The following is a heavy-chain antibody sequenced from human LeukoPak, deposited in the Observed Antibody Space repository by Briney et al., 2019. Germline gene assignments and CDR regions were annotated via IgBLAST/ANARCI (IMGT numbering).Heavy chain of an antibody. V-gene: IGHV3-21*01. D-gene: IGHD4-17*01. CDR3: AVAYGDGSFDY. J-gene: IGHJ4*02. Sequence: MSGGSLRLSCAVSGFTFSSYAMSWVRQAPGKGLEWVSSISSSSSYIYYADSVKGRFTISRDNAKNSLYLQMNSLRAEDTAVYYCAVAYGDGSFDYWGQGTLVTVSS. CDR2: ISSSSSYI. CDR1: GFTFSSYA.